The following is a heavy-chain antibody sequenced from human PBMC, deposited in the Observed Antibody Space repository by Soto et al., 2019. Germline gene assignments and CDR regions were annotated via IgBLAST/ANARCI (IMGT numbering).Heavy chain of an antibody. CDR1: GGSISSYY. J-gene: IGHJ6*02. V-gene: IGHV4-4*07. D-gene: IGHD3-3*01. CDR2: IYTSGST. Sequence: SETLSLTCTVSGGSISSYYWSWIRQPAGKGLEWIGRIYTSGSTNYNPSLKSRVTMSVDTSKNQFSLKLSSVTPADTAVYYCASALRSGTYYYYYYGMDVWGQGTTVTVS. CDR3: ASALRSGTYYYYYYGMDV.